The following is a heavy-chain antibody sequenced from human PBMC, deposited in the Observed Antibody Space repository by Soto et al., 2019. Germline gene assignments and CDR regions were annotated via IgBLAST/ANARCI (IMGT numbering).Heavy chain of an antibody. V-gene: IGHV4-4*02. CDR1: GGSISSSNW. J-gene: IGHJ6*02. Sequence: PSETLSLTCAVSGGSISSSNWWSWVRQPPGKGLEWIGEIYHSGSTNYNPSLKSRVTISVDKSKNQFSLKLSSVTAASVKGRFTISRDDSKSIAYLQMNSLKTEDTAVYYCTRDLTIFGVAISYGMDVWGQGTTVTVSS. CDR3: ISRDDSKSIAYLQMNSLKTEDTAVYYCTRDLTIFGVAISYGMDV. D-gene: IGHD3-3*01. CDR2: IYHSGST.